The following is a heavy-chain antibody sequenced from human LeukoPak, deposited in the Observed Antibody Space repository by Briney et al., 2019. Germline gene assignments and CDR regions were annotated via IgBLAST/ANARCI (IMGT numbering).Heavy chain of an antibody. CDR1: RFTFSSSW. D-gene: IGHD1-1*01. Sequence: GGSLRLSCAASRFTFSSSWMTWVRQPLGKGLEYVANIKEDGSQKYYEDSVKGRFTITRDNVKNSLYLQMDSLRAEDTAVYFCASNLAYNAFDIWGQGTVVTVSS. CDR3: ASNLAYNAFDI. V-gene: IGHV3-7*01. J-gene: IGHJ3*02. CDR2: IKEDGSQK.